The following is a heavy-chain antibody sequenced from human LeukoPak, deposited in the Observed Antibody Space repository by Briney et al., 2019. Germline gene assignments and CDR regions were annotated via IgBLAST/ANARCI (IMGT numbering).Heavy chain of an antibody. V-gene: IGHV1-69*13. CDR2: IIPIFGTA. CDR1: GGTFSSYA. D-gene: IGHD6-19*01. J-gene: IGHJ5*02. Sequence: GASVKVSCKASGGTFSSYAISWVRQAPGQGLEWMGGIIPIFGTANYAQKFQGRVTITADESTSTAYMELSSLRSEDTAVYYCARDPPDSSGWHHWFDPWGQGTLVTVSS. CDR3: ARDPPDSSGWHHWFDP.